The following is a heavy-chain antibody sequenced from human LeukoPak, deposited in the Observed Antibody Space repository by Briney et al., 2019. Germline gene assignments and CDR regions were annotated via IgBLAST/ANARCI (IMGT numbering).Heavy chain of an antibody. CDR2: ISGGSSNT. J-gene: IGHJ4*02. CDR3: AKERATTTSFDY. Sequence: PGGSLRLSCAASGFTFSTYSMNWVRQAPGKGLEWVSYISGGSSNTFYADSVKGRFTISRDNSKNTLYLQMNSLRAEDTAVYFCAKERATTTSFDYWGQGTLVTVSS. D-gene: IGHD4-11*01. CDR1: GFTFSTYS. V-gene: IGHV3-48*01.